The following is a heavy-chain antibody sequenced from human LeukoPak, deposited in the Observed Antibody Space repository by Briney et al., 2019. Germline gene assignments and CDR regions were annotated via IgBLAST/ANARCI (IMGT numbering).Heavy chain of an antibody. Sequence: PSETLSLTCTVSGGSISSYYWSWIRQPPGKGLEWIGYIYYSGSTNYNPSLKSQVTISVDTSKNQFSLKLSSVTAADTAVYYCATHSGSYFGDAFDIWGQGTMVTVSS. CDR3: ATHSGSYFGDAFDI. V-gene: IGHV4-59*01. D-gene: IGHD1-26*01. J-gene: IGHJ3*02. CDR1: GGSISSYY. CDR2: IYYSGST.